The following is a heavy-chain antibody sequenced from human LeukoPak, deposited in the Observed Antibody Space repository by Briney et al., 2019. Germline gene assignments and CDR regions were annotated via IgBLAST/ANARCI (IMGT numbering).Heavy chain of an antibody. V-gene: IGHV4-34*01. J-gene: IGHJ5*02. CDR3: ARGHRRAPREYNWFDP. Sequence: ETLSLTCAVYGGSFSGYYWSWIRQPPGKGLEWIGEINHSGSTNYNPSLKSRVTISVDTSKNQFSLKLSSVTAADTAVYYCARGHRRAPREYNWFDPWGQGTLVTVSS. D-gene: IGHD3-10*01. CDR2: INHSGST. CDR1: GGSFSGYY.